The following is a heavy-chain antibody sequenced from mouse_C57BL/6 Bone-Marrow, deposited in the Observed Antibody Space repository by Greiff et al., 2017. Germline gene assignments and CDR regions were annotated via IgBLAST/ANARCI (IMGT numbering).Heavy chain of an antibody. J-gene: IGHJ4*01. CDR2: ISNGSSPL. CDR1: GFTFSDYG. D-gene: IGHD2-5*01. CDR3: ARRGYYSNYRIAMDY. Sequence: EVQRVESGGGLVKPGGSLKLSCAASGFTFSDYGMHWVRQAPEKGLEWVAYISNGSSPLTYADKLKGRFTISRDNAKNTLFLQMTRLRSEDTAMYYCARRGYYSNYRIAMDYWGQGTTVTVSS. V-gene: IGHV5-17*01.